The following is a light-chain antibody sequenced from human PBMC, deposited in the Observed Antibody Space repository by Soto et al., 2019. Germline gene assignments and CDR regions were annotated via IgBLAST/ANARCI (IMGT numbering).Light chain of an antibody. CDR3: AAWEDSRNGYF. Sequence: QSVLTQPTSASGTPGQRVTISCSGSSSNVGSNTVNWYQQLPGTAPKLLIYSNNQRPSGVPDRFSGSKSGTSASLAISGLQSEEEADYYCAAWEDSRNGYFCVTGPKVTVL. V-gene: IGLV1-44*01. J-gene: IGLJ1*01. CDR1: SSNVGSNT. CDR2: SNN.